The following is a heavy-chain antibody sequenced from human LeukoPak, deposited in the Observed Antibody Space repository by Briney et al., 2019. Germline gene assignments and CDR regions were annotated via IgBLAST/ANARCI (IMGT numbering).Heavy chain of an antibody. V-gene: IGHV4-59*01. D-gene: IGHD3-3*01. CDR3: ARARLDFWSGYFDY. J-gene: IGHJ4*02. CDR1: GGSISSYY. Sequence: SETLSLTCTVSGGSISSYYWSWIRQPPGKGLEWIGYIYYSGSTNYNPSLKSRVTISVDTSKNQFSLKLSSVTAADTAVYYCARARLDFWSGYFDYWGQGTLLTVSS. CDR2: IYYSGST.